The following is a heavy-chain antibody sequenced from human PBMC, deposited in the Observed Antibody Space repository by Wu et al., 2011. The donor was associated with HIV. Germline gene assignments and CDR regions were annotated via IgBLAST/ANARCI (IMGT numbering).Heavy chain of an antibody. D-gene: IGHD3-10*01. Sequence: QVQLVQSGAEGEEASGLPVKVSCKASGGTFSNSALGWVRQAPGHGLEWMGGIIPKFGSTNYAQKFQGRISMSTDESTNTAYMELRHLTSNDTAVYFCARVGRTAGNYGFDFYYYGLDVWGQGTTVIVSS. CDR3: ARVGRTAGNYGFDFYYYGLDV. CDR2: IIPKFGST. J-gene: IGHJ6*02. V-gene: IGHV1-69*05. CDR1: GGTFSNSA.